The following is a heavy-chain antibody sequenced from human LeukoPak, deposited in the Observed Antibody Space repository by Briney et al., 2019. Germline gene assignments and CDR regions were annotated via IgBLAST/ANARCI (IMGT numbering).Heavy chain of an antibody. V-gene: IGHV3-33*01. CDR1: GFTFSSYG. CDR3: AREGPRGNSQFDY. CDR2: IWYDGSNK. J-gene: IGHJ4*02. Sequence: GGSLRLSCAASGFTFSSYGMHWVRQAPGKGLGWVALIWYDGSNKYYADSVKGRLTISRDNSKNTLYLQMNSLRAEDTAVYYCAREGPRGNSQFDYWGQGTLVTVSS. D-gene: IGHD2/OR15-2a*01.